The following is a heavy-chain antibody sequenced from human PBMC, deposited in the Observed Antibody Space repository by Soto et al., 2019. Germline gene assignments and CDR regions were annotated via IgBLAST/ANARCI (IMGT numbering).Heavy chain of an antibody. D-gene: IGHD2-2*01. CDR3: AKDLCSSTSCPYIDV. CDR1: GFTFSSYA. CDR2: ISGSGAST. V-gene: IGHV3-23*01. Sequence: EVQLLESGGGLVQPGGSLRLSCAASGFTFSSYAMSWVRQAPGKGLEWVSAISGSGASTYYADSVKCRFTISRDNSKNTLYLQMNSLRAEDTAVYYCAKDLCSSTSCPYIDVWGQGTTVTVSS. J-gene: IGHJ6*02.